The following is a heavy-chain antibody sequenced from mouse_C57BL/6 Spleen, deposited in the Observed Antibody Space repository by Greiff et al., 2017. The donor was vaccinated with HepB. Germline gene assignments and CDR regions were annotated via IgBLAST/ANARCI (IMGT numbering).Heavy chain of an antibody. CDR2: INPNNGGT. D-gene: IGHD2-1*01. J-gene: IGHJ4*01. CDR1: GYTFTDYY. V-gene: IGHV1-26*01. Sequence: VQLQQSGPELVKPGASVKISCKASGYTFTDYYMNWVKQSHGKSLEWIGDINPNNGGTSYNQKFKGKATLTVDKSSSTAYMELRSLTSEDSAVYYCARSGNYGSWAMDYWGQGTSVTVSS. CDR3: ARSGNYGSWAMDY.